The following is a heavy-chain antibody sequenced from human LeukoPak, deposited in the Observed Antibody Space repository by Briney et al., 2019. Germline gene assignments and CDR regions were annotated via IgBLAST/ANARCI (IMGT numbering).Heavy chain of an antibody. CDR3: ARDIVVVTAIREYYYGMDV. D-gene: IGHD2-21*02. CDR1: GYTFTSYY. J-gene: IGHJ6*02. Sequence: ASVKVSCKASGYTFTSYYMHWVRQAPGQGLEWMGIINPSGGSTSYAQKFQGRVTMTRDTSTSTVYMELSSLRSEDTAVYYCARDIVVVTAIREYYYGMDVWGQGTTATVSS. V-gene: IGHV1-46*01. CDR2: INPSGGST.